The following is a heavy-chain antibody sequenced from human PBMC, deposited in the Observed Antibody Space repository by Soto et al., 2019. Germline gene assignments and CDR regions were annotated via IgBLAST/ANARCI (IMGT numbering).Heavy chain of an antibody. V-gene: IGHV4-59*12. CDR3: ARASSSSWGYYFDY. CDR1: GGSISSYY. Sequence: PSETLSLTCTVSGGSISSYYWSWIRQPPGKGLEWIGYIYYSGSTNYNPSLKSRVTISVDTSKNQFSLNLSSVTAADTAVYYCARASSSSWGYYFDYWGQGTPVTVSS. D-gene: IGHD6-13*01. CDR2: IYYSGST. J-gene: IGHJ4*02.